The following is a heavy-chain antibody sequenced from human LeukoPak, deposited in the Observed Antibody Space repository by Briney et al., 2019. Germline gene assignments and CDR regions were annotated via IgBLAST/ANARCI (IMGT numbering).Heavy chain of an antibody. J-gene: IGHJ4*02. D-gene: IGHD3-10*01. CDR3: LSLKRYESGGPDEAI. CDR1: GYSFTSHD. V-gene: IGHV1-8*01. Sequence: ASVKVSCKASGYSFTSHDINWVRQAPGQGVEWMGWMNPNSGNTCYAERFQGRVTMTRKSSITTAFIELTRLRADRTAGFYFLSLKRYESGGPDEAIWGQGTLVTVSS. CDR2: MNPNSGNT.